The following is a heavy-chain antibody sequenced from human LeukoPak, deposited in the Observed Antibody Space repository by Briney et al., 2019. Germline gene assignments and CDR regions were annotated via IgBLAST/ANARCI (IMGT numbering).Heavy chain of an antibody. CDR3: ARAALSSGYYIY. D-gene: IGHD3-22*01. Sequence: GGSLRLSCAASGFTFSSYGMSWVRQAPGKGLEWVSAISGSGGSTYYADSVKGRFTISRDNSKNTLYLQMNSLRAEDTAVYYCARAALSSGYYIYWGQGTLVTVSS. CDR2: ISGSGGST. J-gene: IGHJ4*02. CDR1: GFTFSSYG. V-gene: IGHV3-23*01.